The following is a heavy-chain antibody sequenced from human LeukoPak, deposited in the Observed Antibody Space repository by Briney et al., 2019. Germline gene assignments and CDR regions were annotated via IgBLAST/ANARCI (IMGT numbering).Heavy chain of an antibody. V-gene: IGHV3-30*02. J-gene: IGHJ4*02. D-gene: IGHD3-22*01. CDR1: GFTFSNYG. CDR2: IRYDGSEN. Sequence: GGSLRLSCAASGFTFSNYGMHWVRQAPGKGLEWVAFIRYDGSENYYADSVSGRFTISRDNSKNTLYLQMNSLRAEDTAVYYCARESETYDSSGSTFDYWGQGTLVTVSS. CDR3: ARESETYDSSGSTFDY.